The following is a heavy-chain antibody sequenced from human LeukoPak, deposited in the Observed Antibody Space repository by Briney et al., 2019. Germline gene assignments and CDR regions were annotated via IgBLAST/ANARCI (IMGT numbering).Heavy chain of an antibody. V-gene: IGHV3-30*18. CDR2: ISYEGSNK. J-gene: IGHJ4*02. CDR1: GFTFSSYG. Sequence: GRSLRLSCAASGFTFSSYGMHWVRQAPGKGLEWVAVISYEGSNKYYADSVKGRFTIARDNSKNTLYLQMNSLRAEDTAVYYCAKGRTIFGVVTPLDYWGQGTLVTVSS. D-gene: IGHD3-3*01. CDR3: AKGRTIFGVVTPLDY.